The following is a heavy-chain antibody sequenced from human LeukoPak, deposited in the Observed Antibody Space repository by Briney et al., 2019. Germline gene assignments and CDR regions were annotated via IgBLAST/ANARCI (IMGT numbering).Heavy chain of an antibody. CDR3: ARLHYDTSGLYYYFDY. V-gene: IGHV4-59*08. J-gene: IGHJ4*02. D-gene: IGHD3-22*01. CDR1: GDSISSHY. Sequence: SETLFLTCTVSGDSISSHYWSWIRQPPGKGLEWIGYIHYSVTTNYNPSLKSRIAISVDTSKNQFSLKLTSVTAADTAVYYCARLHYDTSGLYYYFDYWGQGTLVTVSS. CDR2: IHYSVTT.